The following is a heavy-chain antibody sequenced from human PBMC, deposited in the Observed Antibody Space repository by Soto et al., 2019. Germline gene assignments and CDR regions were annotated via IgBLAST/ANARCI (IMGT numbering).Heavy chain of an antibody. CDR2: ISGSGGST. Sequence: GGSLRLSCAASGFTFSSYAMSWVRQAPGKGLEWVSAISGSGGSTYYADSVKGRFTISRVNAKNTLYLQMNSLRAEDTAVYDCAKLSTTYIVVGPAHWGQGTMVTVSS. J-gene: IGHJ4*02. CDR3: AKLSTTYIVVGPAH. CDR1: GFTFSSYA. D-gene: IGHD2-2*01. V-gene: IGHV3-23*01.